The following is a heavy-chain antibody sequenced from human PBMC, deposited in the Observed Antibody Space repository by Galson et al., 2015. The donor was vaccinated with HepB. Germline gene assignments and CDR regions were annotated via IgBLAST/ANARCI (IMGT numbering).Heavy chain of an antibody. J-gene: IGHJ5*02. CDR3: ARGIAVAGRPGNWFDP. V-gene: IGHV5-10-1*01. CDR2: IDPSDSYT. Sequence: QSGAEVKKPGESLRISCKGSGYSFTSYWISWVRQMPGKGLEWMGRIDPSDSYTNYSPSFQGHVTISADKSISTAYLQWSSLKASDTAMYYCARGIAVAGRPGNWFDPWGQGTLVTVSS. D-gene: IGHD6-19*01. CDR1: GYSFTSYW.